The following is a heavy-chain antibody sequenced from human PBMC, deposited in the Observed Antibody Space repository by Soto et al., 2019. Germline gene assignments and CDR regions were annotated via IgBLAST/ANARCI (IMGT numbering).Heavy chain of an antibody. V-gene: IGHV1-69*06. CDR3: AITWSGYISYYYYYGMDV. Sequence: QVQLVQSGAEVKKPGSSVKASCKASGGTFSNYAISWVRQAPGQGPEWMGGIIPVFDTSNYAQKFQGRVTITADKSTSTAYMELSSLRSEDTAVYYCAITWSGYISYYYYYGMDVWGQGTTVTVSS. D-gene: IGHD3-3*01. J-gene: IGHJ6*02. CDR2: IIPVFDTS. CDR1: GGTFSNYA.